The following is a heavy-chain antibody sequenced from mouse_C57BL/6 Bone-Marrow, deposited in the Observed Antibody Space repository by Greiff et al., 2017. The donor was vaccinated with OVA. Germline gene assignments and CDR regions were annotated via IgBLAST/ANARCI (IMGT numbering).Heavy chain of an antibody. V-gene: IGHV5-6*02. CDR2: ISSGGSYT. J-gene: IGHJ3*01. Sequence: EVKLMESGGDLVKPGGSLKLSCAASGFTFSSYGMSWVRQTPDKRLEWVATISSGGSYTYSPDSVKGRFTISRDNAKNTLYLQMSSLKSEDTAMYYCARRTFAYWGQGTLVTVSA. CDR1: GFTFSSYG. CDR3: ARRTFAY.